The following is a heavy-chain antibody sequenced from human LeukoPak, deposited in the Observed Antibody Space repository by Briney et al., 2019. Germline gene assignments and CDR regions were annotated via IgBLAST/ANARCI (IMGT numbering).Heavy chain of an antibody. CDR1: GFTFSSYA. Sequence: GSLRLSCAASGFTFSSYAMSWVRQAPGKGLEWVSAISGSGGSTYYADSVKGRFTISRDNSKNTLYLQMNSLRAEDTAVYYCAKLYYDILTGYSPLDYWGQGTLVTVSS. V-gene: IGHV3-23*01. CDR2: ISGSGGST. CDR3: AKLYYDILTGYSPLDY. J-gene: IGHJ4*02. D-gene: IGHD3-9*01.